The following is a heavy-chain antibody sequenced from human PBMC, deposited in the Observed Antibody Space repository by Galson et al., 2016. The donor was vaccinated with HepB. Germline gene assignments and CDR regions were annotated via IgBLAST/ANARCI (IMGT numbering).Heavy chain of an antibody. J-gene: IGHJ6*02. D-gene: IGHD3-3*01. CDR2: IMPVFGTT. Sequence: SVKVSCKASGGTFSSYAITWVRQAPGQGLEWMGGIMPVFGTTNYAQNFQGRVTITADESTGTAYMELSSLIPDDTAVYYCARCPVGHDYGFWGDPPLVGMDVWGQGTTVIVSS. CDR1: GGTFSSYA. V-gene: IGHV1-69*13. CDR3: ARCPVGHDYGFWGDPPLVGMDV.